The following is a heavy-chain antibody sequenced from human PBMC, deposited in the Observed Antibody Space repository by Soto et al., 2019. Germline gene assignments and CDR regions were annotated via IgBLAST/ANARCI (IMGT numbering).Heavy chain of an antibody. CDR3: ARVLGSDRHWLVEFDY. CDR1: GYTFTNYY. V-gene: IGHV1-46*01. D-gene: IGHD3-9*01. CDR2: INPSGGST. J-gene: IGHJ4*02. Sequence: QVQLVQSGAEVKKPGASVKVSCKASGYTFTNYYMHWVRQAPGQGLEWMGMINPSGGSTTYAQNFQGRVTMTRDTSPSTVYMELSRLRSEDTAVFYCARVLGSDRHWLVEFDYWGQGALVTVSA.